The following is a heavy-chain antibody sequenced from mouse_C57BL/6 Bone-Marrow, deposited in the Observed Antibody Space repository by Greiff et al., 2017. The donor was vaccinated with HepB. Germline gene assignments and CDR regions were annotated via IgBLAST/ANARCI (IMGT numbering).Heavy chain of an antibody. D-gene: IGHD1-1*01. Sequence: VQLQQSGPGLVAPSQSLSITCTVSGFSLTSYAISWVRQPPGKGLEWLGVIWTGGGTNYNSALKSRLSISKDNSKSQVFLKMNSLQTDDTARYYCARNVGPCYYYGYFDYWGQGTTLTVSS. J-gene: IGHJ2*01. V-gene: IGHV2-9-1*01. CDR1: GFSLTSYA. CDR3: ARNVGPCYYYGYFDY. CDR2: IWTGGGT.